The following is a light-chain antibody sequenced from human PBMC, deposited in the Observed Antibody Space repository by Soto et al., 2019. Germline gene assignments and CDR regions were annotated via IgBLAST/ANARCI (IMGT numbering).Light chain of an antibody. CDR1: QSISTW. V-gene: IGKV1-5*01. CDR3: QQDNSYPYT. J-gene: IGKJ2*01. Sequence: DIPMTQSPSTVSASVGDGVTITCRASQSISTWLAWYQQKPGKAPNLLIYDASTLESGGPSGFSGSGSGTEFTLTISSLQPDDSATYYGQQDNSYPYTFGQGTKLEIK. CDR2: DAS.